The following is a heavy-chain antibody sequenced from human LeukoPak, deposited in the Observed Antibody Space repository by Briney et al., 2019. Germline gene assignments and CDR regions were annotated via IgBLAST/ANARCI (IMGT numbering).Heavy chain of an antibody. CDR3: ARLLSPFTYYDYVWGSYRYSDAFDI. J-gene: IGHJ3*02. V-gene: IGHV4-38-2*01. CDR1: GYSISSGYY. Sequence: PSETLSLTCAVSGYSISSGYYWGWIRQPPGKGLEWIGSIYHSGSTYYNPSLKSRVTISVDTPKNQFSLKLSSVTAADTAVYYCARLLSPFTYYDYVWGSYRYSDAFDIWGQGTMVTVSS. D-gene: IGHD3-16*02. CDR2: IYHSGST.